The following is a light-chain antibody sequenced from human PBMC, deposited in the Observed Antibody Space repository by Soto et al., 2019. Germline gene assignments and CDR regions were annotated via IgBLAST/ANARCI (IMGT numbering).Light chain of an antibody. J-gene: IGKJ3*01. Sequence: DIPMTQSPSSLSASVGDRVTITCQASQDISNHLNWYQHKPGTAPKLLIYGASNLETGVPSRFSGSGSGTDFTFTISSLQPEDIATYYCQQYDNLLLFTFGPGTKVDIK. V-gene: IGKV1-33*01. CDR1: QDISNH. CDR3: QQYDNLLLFT. CDR2: GAS.